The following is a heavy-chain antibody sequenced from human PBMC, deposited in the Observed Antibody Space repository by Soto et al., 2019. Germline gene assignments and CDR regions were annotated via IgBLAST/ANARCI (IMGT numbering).Heavy chain of an antibody. V-gene: IGHV1-69*13. CDR2: IIPIFGTA. D-gene: IGHD3-22*01. CDR3: ARELDDSSGYPDSNWFDP. J-gene: IGHJ5*02. CDR1: GGTFSSYA. Sequence: ASVKVSCKASGGTFSSYAISWVRQAPGQGLEWMGGIIPIFGTANYAQKFQGRVTITADESTSTAYMELSSLRSEDTAVYYCARELDDSSGYPDSNWFDPWGQGTLVTVSS.